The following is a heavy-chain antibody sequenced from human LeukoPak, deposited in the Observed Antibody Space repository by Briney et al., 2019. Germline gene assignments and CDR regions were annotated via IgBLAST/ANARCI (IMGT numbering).Heavy chain of an antibody. CDR3: ARGRGSSHYYYMDV. CDR1: GFTFSSYA. J-gene: IGHJ6*03. V-gene: IGHV3-30*04. D-gene: IGHD6-6*01. Sequence: PGRSLRLSCAASGFTFSSYAMHWVRQAPGKGLEWVAVISYDGSNKYYADSVKGRFTISRDNSKNTLYLQMNSLRAEDTAVYYCARGRGSSHYYYMDVWGKGTTVTVSS. CDR2: ISYDGSNK.